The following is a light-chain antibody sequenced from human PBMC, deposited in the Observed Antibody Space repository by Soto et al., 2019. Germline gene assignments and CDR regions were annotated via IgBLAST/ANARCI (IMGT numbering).Light chain of an antibody. Sequence: QSVLTQPASVSGSPGQSITISCTGTSSEVGGYNYVSWYQQHPGKAHKLMIYDVTNRPSGVSNRFSGSKSGNTASLTISGLQAEDEADYYCSSYTSSSTPLVFGGGTKLTVL. CDR3: SSYTSSSTPLV. V-gene: IGLV2-14*01. CDR2: DVT. CDR1: SSEVGGYNY. J-gene: IGLJ3*02.